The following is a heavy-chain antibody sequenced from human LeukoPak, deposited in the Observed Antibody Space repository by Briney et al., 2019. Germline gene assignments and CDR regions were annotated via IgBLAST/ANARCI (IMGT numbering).Heavy chain of an antibody. V-gene: IGHV3-15*01. CDR1: GFTFSNAW. CDR3: TTQPYGSGSILHY. D-gene: IGHD3-10*01. CDR2: IKGKTDGGTT. J-gene: IGHJ4*02. Sequence: KTGGSLRLSCAASGFTFSNAWMSWVRQAPGKGLEWVGRIKGKTDGGTTDYAAPVKGRFAISRDDSKNTLYLQMNSLKTEDTAVYYCTTQPYGSGSILHYWGQGTLVTVSS.